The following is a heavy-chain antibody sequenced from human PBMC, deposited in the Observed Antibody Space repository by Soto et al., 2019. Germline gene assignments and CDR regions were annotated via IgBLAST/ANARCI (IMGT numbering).Heavy chain of an antibody. CDR2: IWYDGSNK. CDR3: ARDRQPDGIWTFDF. CDR1: GFTFSSYG. D-gene: IGHD2-15*01. V-gene: IGHV3-33*01. J-gene: IGHJ4*02. Sequence: LRLSCAASGFTFSSYGMHWVRQAPGKGLEWVAVIWYDGSNKYYADSVTGRFTISRDNSQNMLFLQMNSLGVEDAAVYYCARDRQPDGIWTFDFWGRGAQVTVSS.